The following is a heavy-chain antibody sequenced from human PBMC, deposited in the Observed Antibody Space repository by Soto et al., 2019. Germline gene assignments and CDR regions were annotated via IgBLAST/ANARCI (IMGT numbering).Heavy chain of an antibody. CDR2: ISYDGSNK. CDR1: GFTFSSYA. CDR3: AKVGIAAASKAFDY. J-gene: IGHJ4*02. V-gene: IGHV3-30-3*01. D-gene: IGHD6-13*01. Sequence: GGSLRLSCAASGFTFSSYAMHWVRQAPGKGLEWVAVISYDGSNKYYADSVKGRFTISRDNSKNTLYLQMNSLRAEDTAVYYCAKVGIAAASKAFDYWGQGTLVTVSS.